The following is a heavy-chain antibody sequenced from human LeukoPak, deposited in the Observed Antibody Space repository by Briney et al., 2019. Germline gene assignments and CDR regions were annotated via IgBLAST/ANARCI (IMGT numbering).Heavy chain of an antibody. J-gene: IGHJ4*02. D-gene: IGHD3-22*01. CDR1: GFTFSIYG. Sequence: GGSLRLSCAASGFTFSIYGMGWVRQAPGKGLEWVSSISDNGGNTYYADSAKGRFTISRDNSNNMLYLQMNSLRAEDTAVYYCAKDAFGGYYPQIRPFDYWGQGTLVTVSS. CDR2: ISDNGGNT. V-gene: IGHV3-23*01. CDR3: AKDAFGGYYPQIRPFDY.